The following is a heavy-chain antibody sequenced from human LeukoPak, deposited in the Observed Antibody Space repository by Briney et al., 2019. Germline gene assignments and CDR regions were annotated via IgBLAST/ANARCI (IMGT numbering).Heavy chain of an antibody. D-gene: IGHD3-9*01. CDR1: GVTLRSYW. CDR2: INSDGSST. V-gene: IGHV3-74*01. Sequence: GGSLRLSCAASGVTLRSYWMHWVRQAPGKGLVWVSRINSDGSSTSYADSVKGRFTISRDNAKNTLYLQMNSLRAEDTAVYYCAKDRLRYFDWLLPNFDYWGQGTLVTVSS. J-gene: IGHJ4*02. CDR3: AKDRLRYFDWLLPNFDY.